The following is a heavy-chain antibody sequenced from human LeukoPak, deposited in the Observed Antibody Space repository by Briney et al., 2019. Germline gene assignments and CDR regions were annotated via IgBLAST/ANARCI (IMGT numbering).Heavy chain of an antibody. D-gene: IGHD2-2*01. CDR1: GGSISSGGYY. J-gene: IGHJ2*01. V-gene: IGHV4-61*08. CDR2: IYYSGST. CDR3: ARRGCSSTSRDWYLDL. Sequence: PSQTLSLTCTVSGGSISSGGYYWSWIRQPPGKGLEWIGYIYYSGSTNYNPSLKSRVTISVDTSKNQFSLKLSSVTAADTAVYYCARRGCSSTSRDWYLDLWGRGTLVTVSS.